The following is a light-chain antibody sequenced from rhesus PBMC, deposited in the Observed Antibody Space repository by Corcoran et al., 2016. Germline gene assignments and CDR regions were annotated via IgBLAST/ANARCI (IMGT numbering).Light chain of an antibody. J-gene: IGKJ4*01. CDR3: QQGDSIPLT. V-gene: IGKV3S9*01. CDR1: SSVSTNY. CDR2: RTS. Sequence: EIVLTQSPTSMAVSQGERVTISCTASSSVSTNYLHWYQQKPGFPPRLLFYRTSSLASGVPARFSGSGSGASYTLAISSMEAEDSANYYCQQGDSIPLTFGGGTKVEIK.